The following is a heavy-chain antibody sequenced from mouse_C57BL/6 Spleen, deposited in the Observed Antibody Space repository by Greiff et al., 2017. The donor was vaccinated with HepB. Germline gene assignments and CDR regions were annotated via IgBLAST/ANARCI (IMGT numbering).Heavy chain of an antibody. V-gene: IGHV3-2*02. D-gene: IGHD1-2*01. Sequence: EVQLQQSGPGLVKPSQSLSLTCTVTGYSITSGYGWNWIRQFPGNKLEWMGYISYSGSTNYNPSFKGRISITRDTSKNQFFLQLNSVTTEDTATYSCARTARIKYWGQGTTLTVSS. CDR1: GYSITSGYG. CDR3: ARTARIKY. CDR2: ISYSGST. J-gene: IGHJ2*01.